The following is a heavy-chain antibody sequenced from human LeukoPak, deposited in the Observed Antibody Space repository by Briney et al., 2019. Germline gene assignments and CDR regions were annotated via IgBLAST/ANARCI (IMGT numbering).Heavy chain of an antibody. D-gene: IGHD3-16*02. J-gene: IGHJ4*02. CDR1: GFTFSSYS. Sequence: GGSLRLSCAASGFTFSSYSMTWVRQAPGKGLEWDSSISSSSSYIYYADSVKGRFTISRDNAKNSLYLQMNSLRAEDTAVYYCARAERERGLGGYVWGSYRAYYFDYWGQGTLVTVSS. CDR2: ISSSSSYI. CDR3: ARAERERGLGGYVWGSYRAYYFDY. V-gene: IGHV3-21*01.